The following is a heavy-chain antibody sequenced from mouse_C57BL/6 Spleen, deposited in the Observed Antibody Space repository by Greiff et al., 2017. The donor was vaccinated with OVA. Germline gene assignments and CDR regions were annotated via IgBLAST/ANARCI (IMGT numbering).Heavy chain of an antibody. CDR2: IYPRDGST. J-gene: IGHJ2*01. CDR1: GYTFTSYD. D-gene: IGHD1-1*01. Sequence: QVQLQQSGPELVKPGASVKLSCKASGYTFTSYDINWVKQRPGQGLEWIGWIYPRDGSTKYNEKFKGKATLTVDTSSSTAYMELHSLPSEDSAVYFCARSDYYGSSQYYFDYWGQGTTLTVSS. V-gene: IGHV1-85*01. CDR3: ARSDYYGSSQYYFDY.